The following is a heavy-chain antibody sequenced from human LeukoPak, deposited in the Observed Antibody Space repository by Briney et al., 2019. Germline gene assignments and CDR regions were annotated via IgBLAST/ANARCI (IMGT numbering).Heavy chain of an antibody. J-gene: IGHJ4*02. CDR3: ARDVGNFDY. CDR2: INGDGIST. CDR1: GFTFSNYW. Sequence: PGGSLRLSRAASGFTFSNYWMHWVRQAPGKGLVWVSRINGDGISTGYADSVKGRFTVSRDNAKKTLYLQMNSLRAEDTAVYYCARDVGNFDYWGQGTLVTVSS. V-gene: IGHV3-74*01.